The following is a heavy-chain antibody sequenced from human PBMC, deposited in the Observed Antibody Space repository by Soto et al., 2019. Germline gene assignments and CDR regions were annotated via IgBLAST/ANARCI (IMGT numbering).Heavy chain of an antibody. D-gene: IGHD3-10*01. J-gene: IGHJ6*02. CDR1: GFTFSDYS. CDR3: ARSPYYDGSGRLIGYYNMDV. CDR2: ISSASRAI. V-gene: IGHV3-48*02. Sequence: PGGSLRLSCAASGFTFSDYSIFWVRQAPGKGLEWVSYISSASRAIYYADSVKGRFTVSRDNAENSLYLQMSSLTDADTAVYYCARSPYYDGSGRLIGYYNMDVWAKGPRSPSP.